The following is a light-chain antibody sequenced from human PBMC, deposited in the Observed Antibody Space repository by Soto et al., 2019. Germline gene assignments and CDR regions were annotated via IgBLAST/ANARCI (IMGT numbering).Light chain of an antibody. CDR1: SSNIGNNY. CDR3: GTWDSSLNGGV. CDR2: DNN. J-gene: IGLJ2*01. V-gene: IGLV1-51*01. Sequence: QSALTQPPSVSAAPGQMVTISCSGSSSNIGNNYVSWYQQPPGTAPKLLIYDNNKRPSGIPDRFSGSKSGTSATLAITGLQTGDEADYYCGTWDSSLNGGVFGGGTKVTVL.